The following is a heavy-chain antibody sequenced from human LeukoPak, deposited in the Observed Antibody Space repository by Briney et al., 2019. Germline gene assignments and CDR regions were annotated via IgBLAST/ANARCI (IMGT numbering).Heavy chain of an antibody. J-gene: IGHJ4*02. CDR3: TLTYDADY. V-gene: IGHV3-48*03. CDR1: GFTFSSYE. D-gene: IGHD3-22*01. Sequence: QPGGSLRLSCAASGFTFSSYEMNWVRHAPGKGLEWVSYISSSGSTIYCADSVKGRFTISRDNAKNSLYLQMNSLRAEDTAVYYCTLTYDADYWGQGTLVTVSS. CDR2: ISSSGSTI.